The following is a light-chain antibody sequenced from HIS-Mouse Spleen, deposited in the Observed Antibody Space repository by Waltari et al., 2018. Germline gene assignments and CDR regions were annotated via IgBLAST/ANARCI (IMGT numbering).Light chain of an antibody. CDR1: SLRSYY. J-gene: IGLJ2*01. V-gene: IGLV3-19*01. CDR3: NSRDSSGNHVV. Sequence: SSELTQDPAVSVALGQTVRITCQGDSLRSYYASWYQQKQGPAPLLLIHGKNNRPSGIPDRFSGSSSGNTASLTITGAQAEDEADYYCNSRDSSGNHVVFGGGTKLTVL. CDR2: GKN.